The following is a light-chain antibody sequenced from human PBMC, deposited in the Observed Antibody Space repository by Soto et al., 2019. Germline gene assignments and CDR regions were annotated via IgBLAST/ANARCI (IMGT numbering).Light chain of an antibody. CDR1: SSNIGSNT. CDR2: SNN. V-gene: IGLV1-44*01. CDR3: AAWDDSLNGPV. Sequence: QSVLTQPPSASGTPGQRVTISCSGSSSNIGSNTVNWYQQLPGTAPKLLIYSNNQRPSGVPDRFPGSKSGTSASLAISGLQSEDEADYDCAAWDDSLNGPVFGTGTKLTVL. J-gene: IGLJ1*01.